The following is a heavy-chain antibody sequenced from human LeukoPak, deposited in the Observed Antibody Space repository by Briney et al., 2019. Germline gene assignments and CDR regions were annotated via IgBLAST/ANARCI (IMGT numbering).Heavy chain of an antibody. J-gene: IGHJ3*02. CDR1: GFTVSDNY. CDR2: RDSGGTA. Sequence: GGSLRLSCAASGFTVSDNYMSWFRLAPGKGLEWLSVRDSGGTAIYADSVRGRFTISSDNAKNSLYLQINSQRAEDTAVYYCAREDRDDAFDMWGQGTMVTVSS. CDR3: AREDRDDAFDM. D-gene: IGHD2-21*02. V-gene: IGHV3-66*01.